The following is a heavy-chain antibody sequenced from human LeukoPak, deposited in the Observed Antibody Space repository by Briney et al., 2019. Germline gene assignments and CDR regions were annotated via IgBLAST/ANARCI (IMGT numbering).Heavy chain of an antibody. Sequence: GGSLRLSCTASGFTFSNYGMHWVRQAPGKGLEWVAVISYDGSNKYYADSVKGRFTISRDNSKNTLYLQMNSLRAEDTAVYYCAKDKGSSWPHYFDYWGQGTLVTVSS. CDR1: GFTFSNYG. J-gene: IGHJ4*02. V-gene: IGHV3-30*18. CDR2: ISYDGSNK. CDR3: AKDKGSSWPHYFDY. D-gene: IGHD6-13*01.